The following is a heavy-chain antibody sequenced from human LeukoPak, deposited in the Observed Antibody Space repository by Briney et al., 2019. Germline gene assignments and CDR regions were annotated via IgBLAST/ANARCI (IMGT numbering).Heavy chain of an antibody. Sequence: SETLSLTCTVSGGSISSYYWSWIRHPPGRGREWIGYIYYSESTNYNPSLKSRVTISVDTSKNQFSLKLSSVTAADTAVYYCAREPSTVSAYIWGQGTLVTVSS. V-gene: IGHV4-59*13. D-gene: IGHD4-17*01. J-gene: IGHJ4*02. CDR1: GGSISSYY. CDR2: IYYSEST. CDR3: AREPSTVSAYI.